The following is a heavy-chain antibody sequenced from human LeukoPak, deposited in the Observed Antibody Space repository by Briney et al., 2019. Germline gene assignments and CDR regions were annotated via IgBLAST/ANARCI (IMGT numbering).Heavy chain of an antibody. CDR1: GYTFTSYG. D-gene: IGHD5-24*01. Sequence: ASVKVSCKASGYTFTSYGISWVRQAPGQGPEWMGWINPNSGGTNYAQKFQGRVTMTRDTSINTAYVEVGRLRSDDTAVYYCARDPSSRGNFDHWGQGTLVTVSS. CDR3: ARDPSSRGNFDH. V-gene: IGHV1-2*02. J-gene: IGHJ4*02. CDR2: INPNSGGT.